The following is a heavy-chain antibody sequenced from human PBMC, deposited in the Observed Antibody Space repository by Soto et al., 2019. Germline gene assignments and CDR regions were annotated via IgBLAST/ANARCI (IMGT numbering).Heavy chain of an antibody. CDR3: ARDTPSYSSSWYVPYYYYGMDV. V-gene: IGHV3-21*01. CDR2: ISSSSSYI. Sequence: GGSLRLSCAASGFTFSSYSINWVRQAPGKGLEWVSSISSSSSYIYYADSVKGRFTISRDNAKNSLYLQMNSLRAEDTAVYYCARDTPSYSSSWYVPYYYYGMDVWGQGTTVTVSS. CDR1: GFTFSSYS. D-gene: IGHD6-13*01. J-gene: IGHJ6*02.